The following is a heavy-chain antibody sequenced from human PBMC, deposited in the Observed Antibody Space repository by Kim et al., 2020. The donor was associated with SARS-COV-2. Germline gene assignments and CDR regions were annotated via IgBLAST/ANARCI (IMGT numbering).Heavy chain of an antibody. CDR1: GFTFSSYG. CDR3: AKDFYMGGGYSYGPEIYYYGMDV. CDR2: ISYDGSNK. V-gene: IGHV3-30*18. J-gene: IGHJ6*02. D-gene: IGHD5-18*01. Sequence: GGSLRLSCAASGFTFSSYGMHWVRQAPGKGLEWVAVISYDGSNKYYADSVKGRFTISRDNSKNTLYLQMNSLRAEDTAVYYCAKDFYMGGGYSYGPEIYYYGMDVWGQGTTVTVSS.